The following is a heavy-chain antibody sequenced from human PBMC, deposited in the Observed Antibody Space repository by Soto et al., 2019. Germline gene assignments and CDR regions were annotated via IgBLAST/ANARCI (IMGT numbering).Heavy chain of an antibody. CDR3: AKVRTYIVVVVAGWDWFDP. Sequence: GGSLRLSCAASGFTFSSYAMSWVRQAPGKGLEWVSAISGSGGSTYYADSVKGRFTISRDNSKNTLYLQMNSLRAEDTAVYYCAKVRTYIVVVVAGWDWFDPWGQGTLVTVSS. V-gene: IGHV3-23*01. D-gene: IGHD2-15*01. CDR1: GFTFSSYA. CDR2: ISGSGGST. J-gene: IGHJ5*02.